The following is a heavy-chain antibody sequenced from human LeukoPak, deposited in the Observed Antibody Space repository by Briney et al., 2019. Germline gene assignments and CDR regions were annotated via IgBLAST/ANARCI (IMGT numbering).Heavy chain of an antibody. J-gene: IGHJ4*02. D-gene: IGHD3-10*01. CDR3: ARGEGYYGANFDY. CDR1: GGSIRSSYYY. CDR2: IYYSGST. Sequence: SETLSLTCTVSGGSIRSSYYYWGWIRQPPGKGLEWIGYIYYSGSTYYNPSLKSRVAISVDTSKNQFSLKLSSVTAADTAVYYCARGEGYYGANFDYWGQGTLVTVSS. V-gene: IGHV4-31*03.